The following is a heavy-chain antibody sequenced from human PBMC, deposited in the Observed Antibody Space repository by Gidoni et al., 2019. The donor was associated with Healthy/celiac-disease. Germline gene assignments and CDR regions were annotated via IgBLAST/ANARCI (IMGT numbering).Heavy chain of an antibody. Sequence: EVQLLESGGGLVQPGGSLRLSCAASGCTFSNYAMSWVRQAPGKGLEGVSAISGSGGSTYYADSVKGRFTISRDNSKNTLYLQMNSLRAEDTAVYYCAKCGAAAASRLYYFDYWGQGTLVTVSS. D-gene: IGHD6-13*01. J-gene: IGHJ4*02. CDR1: GCTFSNYA. CDR2: ISGSGGST. CDR3: AKCGAAAASRLYYFDY. V-gene: IGHV3-23*01.